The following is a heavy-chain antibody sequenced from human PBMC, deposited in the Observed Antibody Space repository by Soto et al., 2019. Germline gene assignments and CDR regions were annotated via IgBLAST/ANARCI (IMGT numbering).Heavy chain of an antibody. Sequence: PGGAPRPSFAAPGFTLSDYYNGWIPPAPGKGLEWVSYISSSGSTIYYADSVKGRFTISRDNAKNSLYLQMNSLRAEDTAVYYCARDDYGDYVGFDYWGQGTLVTVSS. CDR2: ISSSGSTI. D-gene: IGHD4-17*01. V-gene: IGHV3-11*01. CDR3: ARDDYGDYVGFDY. CDR1: GFTLSDYY. J-gene: IGHJ4*02.